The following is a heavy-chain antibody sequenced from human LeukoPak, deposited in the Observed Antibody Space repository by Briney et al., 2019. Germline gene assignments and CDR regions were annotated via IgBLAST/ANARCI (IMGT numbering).Heavy chain of an antibody. CDR3: ARLEGTIFGVVDF. V-gene: IGHV4-38-2*02. CDR2: IYHSGST. CDR1: GYSISSGYY. J-gene: IGHJ4*02. D-gene: IGHD3-3*01. Sequence: SETLSLTCTVSGYSISSGYYWGWIRQPPGKGLEWIESIYHSGSTYYNPSLKSRVTISVDTSKNQFSLKLSSVTAADTAVYYCARLEGTIFGVVDFWGQGTLVTVSS.